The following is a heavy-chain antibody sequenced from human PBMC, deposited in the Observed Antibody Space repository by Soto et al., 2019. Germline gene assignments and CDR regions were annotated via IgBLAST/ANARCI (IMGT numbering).Heavy chain of an antibody. Sequence: QVQLVESGGGVVQPGRSLRLSCAASGFTFSSYAMHWVRQAPGKGLEWVALISFDGSYKYYADSVKGRFTISRDNSRNTVYLQMSSLRAEDTAVYYCARRGIEAADTGPGQAYFDYWGQGTLVTVSS. J-gene: IGHJ4*02. CDR1: GFTFSSYA. CDR2: ISFDGSYK. V-gene: IGHV3-30-3*01. D-gene: IGHD6-13*01. CDR3: ARRGIEAADTGPGQAYFDY.